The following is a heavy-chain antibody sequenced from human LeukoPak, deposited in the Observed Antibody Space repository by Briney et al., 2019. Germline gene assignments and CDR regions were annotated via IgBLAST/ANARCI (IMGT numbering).Heavy chain of an antibody. Sequence: PGGSLRLSCAASGFTFSSYGMHWVRQAPGKGLEWVAVIWYDGSNKYYADSVKGRFTISRDNSKSTLYLQMNSLRAEDTAVYYCARDRGCSGGSCYSSYYYYGMDVWGQGTTVTVSS. CDR1: GFTFSSYG. D-gene: IGHD2-15*01. V-gene: IGHV3-33*01. CDR2: IWYDGSNK. CDR3: ARDRGCSGGSCYSSYYYYGMDV. J-gene: IGHJ6*02.